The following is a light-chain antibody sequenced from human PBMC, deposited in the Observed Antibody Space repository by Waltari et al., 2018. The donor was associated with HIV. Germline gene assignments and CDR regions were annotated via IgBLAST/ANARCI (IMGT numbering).Light chain of an antibody. CDR2: GAS. CDR1: QSVSSN. CDR3: QQYMNWLRT. V-gene: IGKV3-15*01. Sequence: EIVMTQSPATLSVSPGERATLTCRASQSVSSNLAWYQQKPGQAPRLLIYGASIRATGIPARFSGSGSGTEFTLTISSLQSEDFAVYYCQQYMNWLRTFGQGTKVEIK. J-gene: IGKJ1*01.